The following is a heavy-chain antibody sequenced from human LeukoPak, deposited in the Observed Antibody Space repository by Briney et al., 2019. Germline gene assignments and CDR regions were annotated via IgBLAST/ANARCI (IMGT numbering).Heavy chain of an antibody. CDR2: VYTSGST. V-gene: IGHV4-4*07. CDR3: ARVSSSWYQDWYFDL. J-gene: IGHJ2*01. D-gene: IGHD6-13*01. Sequence: SETLSLTCTVSGDSISSFYWSWIRQPAGQGLEWIGRVYTSGSTNYNPSLKSRVTMSVDMSKNQFSLKLSSMIAADTAVYYCARVSSSWYQDWYFDLWGRGTLVTVPS. CDR1: GDSISSFY.